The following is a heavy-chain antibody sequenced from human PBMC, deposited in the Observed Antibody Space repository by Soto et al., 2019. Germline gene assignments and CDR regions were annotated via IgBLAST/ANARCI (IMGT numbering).Heavy chain of an antibody. CDR3: ARESGGATATLDYYYFYMDV. CDR2: INPNSGVT. CDR1: GDTFNDYY. J-gene: IGHJ6*03. D-gene: IGHD5-12*01. Sequence: QVQLVQSGAEVKKPGASVTVSCRSSGDTFNDYYIHWVRQAPGQGLEWMGWINPNSGVTKYAQKFQGWVSMTRDTSIRTVFMQLSRLRSDDTAVYYCARESGGATATLDYYYFYMDVCGTGTTVTVSS. V-gene: IGHV1-2*04.